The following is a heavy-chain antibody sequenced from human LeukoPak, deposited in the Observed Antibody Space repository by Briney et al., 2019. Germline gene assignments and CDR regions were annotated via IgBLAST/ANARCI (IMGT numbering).Heavy chain of an antibody. CDR3: ARNLYYYDSSGYSRALGY. CDR1: GGSISSGDYY. Sequence: SQTLSLTCTVSGGSISSGDYYWSWIRQPPGKGLEWIGYIYYSGSTYYNPSLKSRVTISVDTSKNQFSLKLSSVTAADTAVYYCARNLYYYDSSGYSRALGYWGQGTLVTVSS. D-gene: IGHD3-22*01. V-gene: IGHV4-30-4*08. CDR2: IYYSGST. J-gene: IGHJ4*02.